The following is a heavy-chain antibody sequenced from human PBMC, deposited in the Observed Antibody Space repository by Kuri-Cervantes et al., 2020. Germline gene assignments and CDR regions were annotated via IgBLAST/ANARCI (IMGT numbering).Heavy chain of an antibody. CDR1: GYTFTGYY. Sequence: ASVKVSCKASGYTFTGYYVHWVRQAPGQGLEWMGWMNPNSGGTNSAQKFQGRVTMTRDTSINTAYMELSRLKSDDTAVYYCARARWDYNSDGNIGHYFDFWGQGTLVTVSS. J-gene: IGHJ4*02. V-gene: IGHV1-2*02. CDR3: ARARWDYNSDGNIGHYFDF. D-gene: IGHD2-15*01. CDR2: MNPNSGGT.